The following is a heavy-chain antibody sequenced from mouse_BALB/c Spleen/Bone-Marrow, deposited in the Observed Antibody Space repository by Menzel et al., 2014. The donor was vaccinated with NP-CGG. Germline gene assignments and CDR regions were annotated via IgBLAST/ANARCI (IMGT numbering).Heavy chain of an antibody. CDR3: ESRGEYFDV. CDR2: IYPYNGVS. Sequence: VQLKQSGPELVKPGASVKISCRASGYSYTGYYLHWVKQSHGNSLDWIGYIYPYNGVSSYNQKFKGKATLTVDKSSSTAYMELRSLTSDDSAVYYCESRGEYFDVWGAGTTVTVSS. J-gene: IGHJ1*01. CDR1: GYSYTGYY. V-gene: IGHV1-31*01.